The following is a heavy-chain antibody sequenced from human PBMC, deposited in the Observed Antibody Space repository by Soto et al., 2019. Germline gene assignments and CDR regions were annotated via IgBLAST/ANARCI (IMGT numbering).Heavy chain of an antibody. J-gene: IGHJ4*02. Sequence: EVQLLESGGGLVQPGGSLRLSCAASGFTFSSYAMSWVRQAPGKGLEWVSGISGSGVSTYYADSVKGRFTISRDNSKNTQYLQMNSLRAEATAVYYCAKDKQQMPPRSALDYWGQVTLVPVSS. CDR2: ISGSGVST. V-gene: IGHV3-23*01. CDR1: GFTFSSYA. D-gene: IGHD6-13*01. CDR3: AKDKQQMPPRSALDY.